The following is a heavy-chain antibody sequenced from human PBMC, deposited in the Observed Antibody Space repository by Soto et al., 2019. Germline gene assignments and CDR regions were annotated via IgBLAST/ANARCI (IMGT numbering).Heavy chain of an antibody. D-gene: IGHD3-22*01. CDR3: ARAPPYKENYYDREDAFDI. V-gene: IGHV4-59*01. CDR2: IYYNGNT. Sequence: SETLSLTCNVSGGSINSYYWNWIRQPPGKGLEWIAYIYYNGNTDSNPSLESRVTISLDTPKNQLSLKLSSVTAADTAVYYCARAPPYKENYYDREDAFDIGGQGTMVTVSS. J-gene: IGHJ3*02. CDR1: GGSINSYY.